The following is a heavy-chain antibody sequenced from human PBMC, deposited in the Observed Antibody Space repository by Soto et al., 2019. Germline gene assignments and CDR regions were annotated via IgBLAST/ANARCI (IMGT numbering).Heavy chain of an antibody. J-gene: IGHJ4*02. D-gene: IGHD6-19*01. CDR3: ARPVTGYDC. V-gene: IGHV3-48*01. CDR2: ISSTGTAI. CDR1: GFTFGSYS. Sequence: EVQLVESGGGLVQPGGSLRLSCAASGFTFGSYSMNWVRQAPGKGLEWISYISSTGTAIYYADSVKGRFTTSRDNAKNSQYLQMNSLRVEDTAVYYCARPVTGYDCWGQGTLVTVSS.